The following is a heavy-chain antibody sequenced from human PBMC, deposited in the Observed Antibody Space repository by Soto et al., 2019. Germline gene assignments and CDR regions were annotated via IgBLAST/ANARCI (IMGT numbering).Heavy chain of an antibody. CDR3: AASITFDY. V-gene: IGHV4-59*01. J-gene: IGHJ4*02. D-gene: IGHD5-12*01. CDR2: IYSSGTT. Sequence: SETLSLTCTVSGGSLSDYYWSWIRQPPGKGLEWIGYIYSSGTTNYNPSLKSRVTMSVDTSKNHSSLKLSSVTAADTAVYYCAASITFDYWGQGTLVTVSS. CDR1: GGSLSDYY.